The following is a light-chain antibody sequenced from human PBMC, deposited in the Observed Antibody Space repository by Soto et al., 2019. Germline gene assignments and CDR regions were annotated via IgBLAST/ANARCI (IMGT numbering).Light chain of an antibody. Sequence: DIQMTQSPSSVSASVGDTVTISCRASQGISTWLAWYQQKPGKAPKLLIYAASYLQNGVPSRLSGRGSGTDFTLTISSLQPEDFVTYYCQQANSFPRTFGQGTKLEIK. J-gene: IGKJ2*02. CDR1: QGISTW. V-gene: IGKV1-12*01. CDR2: AAS. CDR3: QQANSFPRT.